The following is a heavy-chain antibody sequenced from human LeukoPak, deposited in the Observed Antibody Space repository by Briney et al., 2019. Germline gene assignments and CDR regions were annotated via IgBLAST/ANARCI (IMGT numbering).Heavy chain of an antibody. CDR1: GGSFSGYN. Sequence: SETLSLTCAVYGGSFSGYNWSWIRQPPGKGLEWIGEINHSGSTNYNPSLKSRVTISVDTSKNQFSLKLSSVTAADTAVYYCAREEVVVPAAIWARWLEPWGQGTLVTVSS. D-gene: IGHD2-2*02. V-gene: IGHV4-34*01. J-gene: IGHJ5*02. CDR3: AREEVVVPAAIWARWLEP. CDR2: INHSGST.